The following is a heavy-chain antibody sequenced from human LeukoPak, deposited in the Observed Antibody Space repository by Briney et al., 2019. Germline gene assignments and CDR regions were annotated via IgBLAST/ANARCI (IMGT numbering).Heavy chain of an antibody. CDR3: ASPSSGWYDAFDV. J-gene: IGHJ3*01. CDR2: IYHSGNT. D-gene: IGHD6-19*01. V-gene: IGHV4-4*02. Sequence: PSGTLSLTCAVSGAFISGSNWWSWVRPPPGKGLEWIGEIYHSGNTNYNPSLKSRVTISVDKSKNQFSLKLSSVTAADTAVYYCASPSSGWYDAFDVWGQGTMVMVSS. CDR1: GAFISGSNW.